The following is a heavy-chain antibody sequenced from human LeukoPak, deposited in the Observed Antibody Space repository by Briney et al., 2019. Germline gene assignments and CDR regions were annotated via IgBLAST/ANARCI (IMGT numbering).Heavy chain of an antibody. J-gene: IGHJ4*02. CDR3: ARGFLGYDSSDYAFSYY. D-gene: IGHD3-22*01. CDR1: GYTFTGYY. CDR2: INPNSGGT. V-gene: IGHV1-2*02. Sequence: GASVKVSCKASGYTFTGYYMHWVRQAPGQGLEWMGWINPNSGGTNYAQRFQGRVTLTRDTSISTAYMKLSSLRSEDTAVYYCARGFLGYDSSDYAFSYYWGQGTLVIVSS.